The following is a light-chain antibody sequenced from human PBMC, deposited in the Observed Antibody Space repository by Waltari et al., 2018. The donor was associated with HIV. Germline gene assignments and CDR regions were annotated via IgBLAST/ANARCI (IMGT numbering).Light chain of an antibody. CDR3: SSYTSSNTLV. Sequence: QSALTQTASVSGSPGQSITLSCTGTSRDVGGYDHVSWYQQHPGKAPKLVIYEVYNRPSGISHRFSGSKSGNTASLTISGLQAEDEADYFCSSYTSSNTLVFGGGTKVTVL. CDR2: EVY. CDR1: SRDVGGYDH. J-gene: IGLJ2*01. V-gene: IGLV2-14*01.